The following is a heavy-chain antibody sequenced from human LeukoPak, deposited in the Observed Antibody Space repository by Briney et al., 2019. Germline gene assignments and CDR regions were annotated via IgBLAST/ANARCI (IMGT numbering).Heavy chain of an antibody. CDR2: ISWNSDSI. V-gene: IGHV3-9*01. D-gene: IGHD5-12*01. CDR3: AINGGGDSGYGNFDY. CDR1: GFIFDDYA. J-gene: IGHJ4*02. Sequence: PGGSLRLSCAASGFIFDDYAMHWVRQAPGKGLEWVSGISWNSDSIDYANSVKGRFTISRDNAKNSLYLQMNSLRAEDTALYYCAINGGGDSGYGNFDYWGQGTLVTVSS.